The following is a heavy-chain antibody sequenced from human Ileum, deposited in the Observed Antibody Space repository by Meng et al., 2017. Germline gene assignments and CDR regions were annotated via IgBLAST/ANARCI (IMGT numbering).Heavy chain of an antibody. CDR1: GGSVSSGSYY. V-gene: IGHV4-61*01. J-gene: IGHJ4*02. CDR2: IYYSGST. CDR3: ARSSTSPAPYFFDY. Sequence: QVRWQGMGRRLVRPSGTLPLACTVSGGSVSSGSYYWSWIRQPPGKGLEWIGHIYYSGSTNYNPSLKSRVTISVDMSKNQFSLKLNSVTAADTAIYFCARSSTSPAPYFFDYWGQGTLVTVSS.